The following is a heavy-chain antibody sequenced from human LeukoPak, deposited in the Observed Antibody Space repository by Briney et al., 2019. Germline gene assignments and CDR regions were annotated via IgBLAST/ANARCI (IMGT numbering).Heavy chain of an antibody. D-gene: IGHD2-2*01. J-gene: IGHJ3*02. V-gene: IGHV4-61*02. CDR1: GGSISSGSYY. Sequence: TLSLTCTVSGGSISSGSYYWSWIRQPAGKGLEWIGRIYTSGSTNYNPSLKSRVTISVDTSKNQFSLKLSSVTAADTAVYYCARGVVPAAIGAFDIWGQGTMVTASS. CDR2: IYTSGST. CDR3: ARGVVPAAIGAFDI.